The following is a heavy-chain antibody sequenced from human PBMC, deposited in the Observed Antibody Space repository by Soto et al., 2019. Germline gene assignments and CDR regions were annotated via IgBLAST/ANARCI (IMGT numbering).Heavy chain of an antibody. Sequence: LQLQESGPGLVRPSETLSLTCTVSGDSISNSDYYWAWIRQPPGKGLEWIGSIYFSGSTYYNPSRHSPLTISLDPLKNHFSLTLTSVTAAGTALYYCAIRYAKALWLNYFDYWGQGILVTVSS. V-gene: IGHV4-39*01. CDR2: IYFSGST. CDR3: AIRYAKALWLNYFDY. CDR1: GDSISNSDYY. J-gene: IGHJ4*02. D-gene: IGHD3-22*01.